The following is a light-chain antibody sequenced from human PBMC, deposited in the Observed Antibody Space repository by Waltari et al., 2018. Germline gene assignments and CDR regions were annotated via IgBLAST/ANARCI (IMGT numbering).Light chain of an antibody. V-gene: IGLV1-44*01. CDR1: SSNVGANV. J-gene: IGLJ2*01. Sequence: QSVLTQPPSASGTPGQRVTISCSGSSSNVGANVVNWYQHLPGTAPKLLTYRYGRSPSGFPDRFSASKSGTSASLAISGLRPEDEADYYCASWDDSLNGRWVFGGGTKLTVL. CDR3: ASWDDSLNGRWV. CDR2: RYG.